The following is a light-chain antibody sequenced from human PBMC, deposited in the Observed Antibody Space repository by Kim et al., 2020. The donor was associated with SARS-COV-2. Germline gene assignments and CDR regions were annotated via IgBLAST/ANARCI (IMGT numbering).Light chain of an antibody. Sequence: ASVGDRVTITCQASQDISNYLNWYQQKPGEAPKLLIYDASNLQIGVPSRFSGSGSGTDFTFTISSLQPEDIATYYCQQYDNLGITFGQGTRLEIK. CDR3: QQYDNLGIT. CDR1: QDISNY. CDR2: DAS. J-gene: IGKJ5*01. V-gene: IGKV1-33*01.